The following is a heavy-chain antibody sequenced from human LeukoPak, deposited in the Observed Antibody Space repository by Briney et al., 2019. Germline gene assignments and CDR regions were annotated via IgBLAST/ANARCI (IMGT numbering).Heavy chain of an antibody. CDR3: ARGGTRTYYYDSSGYYYFDY. V-gene: IGHV3-48*04. D-gene: IGHD3-22*01. J-gene: IGHJ4*02. CDR2: ISSSGSTI. Sequence: PGGSLRLSCAASGFTFNTFGIHWVRQAPGKGLEWVSYISSSGSTIYYADSVKGRFTISRDNAKNSLYLQMNSLRAEDTAVYYCARGGTRTYYYDSSGYYYFDYWGQGTLVTVSS. CDR1: GFTFNTFG.